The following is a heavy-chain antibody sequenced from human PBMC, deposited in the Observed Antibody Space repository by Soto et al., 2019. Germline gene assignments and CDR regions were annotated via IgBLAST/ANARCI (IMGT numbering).Heavy chain of an antibody. CDR2: ISGSGSST. D-gene: IGHD4-17*01. J-gene: IGHJ4*02. Sequence: PGGSLRLSCAASGFTFSSYAMSWFRQAPGKGLEWVSGISGSGSSTYYADSVKGRFTISRDNPKNTLYLQMNSLRAEDTAVFYCAKDYGDYSGYFDFWGQGTLVTVSS. CDR1: GFTFSSYA. V-gene: IGHV3-23*01. CDR3: AKDYGDYSGYFDF.